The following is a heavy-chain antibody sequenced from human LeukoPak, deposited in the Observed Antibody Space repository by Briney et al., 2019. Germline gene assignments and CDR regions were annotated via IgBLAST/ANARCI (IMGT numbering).Heavy chain of an antibody. D-gene: IGHD2/OR15-2a*01. CDR2: ITTSGTTT. CDR3: ARVLFHSLAVFDY. CDR1: GFTFSSYK. V-gene: IGHV3-48*03. Sequence: SGGSLRLSCAASGFTFSSYKVIWVRQAPGKGLEWVSYITTSGTTTYYADSLKGRFTISRDNAKNSLYLQMNSLRAEDTAVYYCARVLFHSLAVFDYWGQGTLVTVSS. J-gene: IGHJ4*02.